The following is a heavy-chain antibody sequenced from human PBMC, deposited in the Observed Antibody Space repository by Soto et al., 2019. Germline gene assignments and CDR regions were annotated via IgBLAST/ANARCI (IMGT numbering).Heavy chain of an antibody. Sequence: QVQLVESGGGVVQPGRSLRLSCAASGFTFSSYAMHWVRQAPGKGQEWVAVISYDGSNKYYADSVNGRFTISRDNSKNTLYLQMNSLRAEDTAVYYCARDTEDSSGWQPYYFDYWGQGTLVIVSS. D-gene: IGHD6-19*01. CDR2: ISYDGSNK. J-gene: IGHJ4*02. CDR3: ARDTEDSSGWQPYYFDY. V-gene: IGHV3-30-3*01. CDR1: GFTFSSYA.